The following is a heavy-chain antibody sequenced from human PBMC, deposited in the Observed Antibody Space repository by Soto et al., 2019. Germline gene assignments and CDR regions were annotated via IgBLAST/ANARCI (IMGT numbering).Heavy chain of an antibody. Sequence: EVRLLESGGGLVQPGGSLRLSCAASGFTFSSYAMSWVRQAPGKGLAWVSAISGSGGGTYYADSAKGRFTISRDNSKNTLYLQMNSLRAEDTAVYYCAKDADGVYAVYNWFDPWGQGTLVTVSS. D-gene: IGHD2-8*01. CDR2: ISGSGGGT. J-gene: IGHJ5*02. CDR3: AKDADGVYAVYNWFDP. CDR1: GFTFSSYA. V-gene: IGHV3-23*01.